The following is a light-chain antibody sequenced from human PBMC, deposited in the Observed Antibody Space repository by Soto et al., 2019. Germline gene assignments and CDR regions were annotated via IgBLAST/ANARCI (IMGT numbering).Light chain of an antibody. V-gene: IGKV1-17*01. Sequence: DIQMTQSPSSLSASVGDRVTITCRASQAIRNDLNWFQQKPGKAPKRLIYYASSLQSGVLSRFSGSGSGTEFTLTITSLQPEDFGTYYCLQHNTYPWTFGQGTKVEVK. J-gene: IGKJ1*01. CDR1: QAIRND. CDR2: YAS. CDR3: LQHNTYPWT.